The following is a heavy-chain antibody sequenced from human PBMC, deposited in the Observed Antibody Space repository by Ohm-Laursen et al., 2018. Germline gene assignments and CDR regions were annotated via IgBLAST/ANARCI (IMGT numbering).Heavy chain of an antibody. CDR3: ARVLPQAQFSLDY. V-gene: IGHV1-8*01. J-gene: IGHJ4*02. Sequence: ASVKVSCKTSGYTFINYDIHWVRQASGQGLEWMGWMNPKSGDTGYAHKFQGRVTMTRDTSISTAYMELSSLRSDDTAVYYCARVLPQAQFSLDYWGQGTLVTVSS. CDR1: GYTFINYD. D-gene: IGHD2/OR15-2a*01. CDR2: MNPKSGDT.